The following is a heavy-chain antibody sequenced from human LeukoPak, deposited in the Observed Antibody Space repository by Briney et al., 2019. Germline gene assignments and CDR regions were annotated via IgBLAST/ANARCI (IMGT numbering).Heavy chain of an antibody. CDR2: INPHSGDT. D-gene: IGHD3-22*01. CDR1: GYTFTSYG. V-gene: IGHV1-2*02. CDR3: ARLSDFSDSSGYPYYLDF. J-gene: IGHJ4*02. Sequence: VASVKVSCKASGYTFTSYGISWVRQAPGQGLEWMGGINPHSGDTNYAQKFQGRVTMTRDTSISTASMELTRLRSDDTAAYYCARLSDFSDSSGYPYYLDFWGQGTLVTVSS.